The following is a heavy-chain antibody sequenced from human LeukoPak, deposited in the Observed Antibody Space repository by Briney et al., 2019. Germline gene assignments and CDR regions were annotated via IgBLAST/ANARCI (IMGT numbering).Heavy chain of an antibody. Sequence: GGSLRLSCAASGFTFRTYGMHWVRQAPGKGLEWVSAVSGSGGSTYYADSVKGRFTISRDNSKNTLYLQMNSLRAEDTAVYYCAKGLVDYFDYWGQGTLVTVSS. J-gene: IGHJ4*02. CDR3: AKGLVDYFDY. D-gene: IGHD2-8*02. CDR1: GFTFRTYG. CDR2: VSGSGGST. V-gene: IGHV3-23*01.